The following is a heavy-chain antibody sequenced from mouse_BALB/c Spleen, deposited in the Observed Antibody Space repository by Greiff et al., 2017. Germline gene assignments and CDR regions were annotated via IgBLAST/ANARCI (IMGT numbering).Heavy chain of an antibody. J-gene: IGHJ4*01. D-gene: IGHD1-2*01. V-gene: IGHV1-77*01. CDR1: GYTFTDYY. Sequence: QVQLQQSGAELARPGASVKLSCKASGYTFTDYYINWVKQRTGQGLEWIGEIYPGSGNTYYNEKFKGKATLTADKSSRTAYMQLSSLTSEDSAVYFCARGYGRGMDYWGQGTSVTVSS. CDR2: IYPGSGNT. CDR3: ARGYGRGMDY.